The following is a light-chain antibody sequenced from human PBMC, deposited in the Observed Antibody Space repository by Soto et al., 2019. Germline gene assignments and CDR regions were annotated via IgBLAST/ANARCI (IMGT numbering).Light chain of an antibody. Sequence: EIVLTQSPGTLSLSPGERATLSCRASQSVSGSKLAWYQQKPGQAPRLLIYDASARATGIPDRISGSESGTDFTLTISRLEPEDFAVYYCRQYGGSPVTFGRGTKLEI. V-gene: IGKV3-20*01. CDR2: DAS. CDR3: RQYGGSPVT. J-gene: IGKJ2*01. CDR1: QSVSGSK.